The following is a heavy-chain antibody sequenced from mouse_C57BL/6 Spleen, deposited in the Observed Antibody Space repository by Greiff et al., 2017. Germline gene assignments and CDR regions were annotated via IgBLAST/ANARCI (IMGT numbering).Heavy chain of an antibody. Sequence: QVHVKQSGAELVRPGASVTLSCKASGYTFTDYEMHWVKQTPVHGLEWIGAIDPETGGTAYNQKFKGKAILTADKSSSTAYMELRSLTSVDSAVYYCIGIYDGYYGFAYWGQGTLVTVSA. D-gene: IGHD2-3*01. CDR1: GYTFTDYE. V-gene: IGHV1-15*01. CDR2: IDPETGGT. J-gene: IGHJ3*01. CDR3: IGIYDGYYGFAY.